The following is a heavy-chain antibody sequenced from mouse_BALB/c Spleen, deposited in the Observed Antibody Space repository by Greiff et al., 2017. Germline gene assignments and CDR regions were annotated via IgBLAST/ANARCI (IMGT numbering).Heavy chain of an antibody. J-gene: IGHJ2*01. CDR2: INPRSGHT. CDR1: GYTFTSYT. V-gene: IGHV1-4*01. Sequence: QVQLKESGAELARPGASVKMSCKASGYTFTSYTMHWVKQRPGQGLEWIGYINPRSGHTNYNQKIKDKATLTVDKSSSTAYMQHSSPTSEDSAVYYCTREGYWGQGTTLTVSS. CDR3: TREGY.